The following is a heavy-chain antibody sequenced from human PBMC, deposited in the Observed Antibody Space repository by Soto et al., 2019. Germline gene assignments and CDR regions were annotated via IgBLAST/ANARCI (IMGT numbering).Heavy chain of an antibody. CDR1: GFTFSNYW. CDR3: ARDRCSGGSCYFGVFGFEP. J-gene: IGHJ5*02. CDR2: IKTDGSTI. Sequence: GGSLRLSCAASGFTFSNYWMHWVRQAPGKGLVWVSRIKTDGSTIYYADSVKGRFTISRDNAKNSLYLQMNSLRAEDTAVYYCARDRCSGGSCYFGVFGFEPWGQGTLVTVSS. D-gene: IGHD2-15*01. V-gene: IGHV3-74*01.